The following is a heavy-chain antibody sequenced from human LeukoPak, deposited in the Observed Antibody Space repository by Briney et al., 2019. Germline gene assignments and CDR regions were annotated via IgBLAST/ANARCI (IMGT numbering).Heavy chain of an antibody. CDR2: IYYSGST. Sequence: SETLSLTCTVSGGSISSYYWSWIRQPPGKGLEWIGYIYYSGSTNYNPSLKSRVTISVDTSKNQFSLKLSSVTAADTAVYYCARLSDEGYSYGYGEYFQHWGQGTLVTVSS. CDR1: GGSISSYY. J-gene: IGHJ1*01. V-gene: IGHV4-59*08. D-gene: IGHD5-18*01. CDR3: ARLSDEGYSYGYGEYFQH.